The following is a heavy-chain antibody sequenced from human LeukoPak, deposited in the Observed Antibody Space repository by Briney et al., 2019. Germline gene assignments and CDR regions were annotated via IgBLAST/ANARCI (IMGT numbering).Heavy chain of an antibody. CDR1: GYTFTSYG. V-gene: IGHV1-18*01. J-gene: IGHJ6*03. CDR2: ISAYNGNT. D-gene: IGHD3-10*01. Sequence: ASVKVSCKASGYTFTSYGISWVRQAPGQGLEWMGWISAYNGNTNYAQKLQGRVTMTTDTSTSTAYMELRSLRSDDTAVYYCARLFPLDYYGSGINYYYYMDVWGKGTTVTISS. CDR3: ARLFPLDYYGSGINYYYYMDV.